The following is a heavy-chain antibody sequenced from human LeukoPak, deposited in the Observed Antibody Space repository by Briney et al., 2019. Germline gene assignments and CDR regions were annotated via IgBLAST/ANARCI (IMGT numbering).Heavy chain of an antibody. CDR1: GFTFSSYA. CDR3: ARAKYYDSSGYYQGFFDY. V-gene: IGHV3-64*01. J-gene: IGHJ4*02. Sequence: PGGSLRLSCAASGFTFSSYAMHWVRQAPGKGLEYVSANSSNGGSTYYANSVKGRFTISRDNSKNTLYLQMGSLRAEDMAVYYCARAKYYDSSGYYQGFFDYWGQGTLVTVSS. D-gene: IGHD3-22*01. CDR2: NSSNGGST.